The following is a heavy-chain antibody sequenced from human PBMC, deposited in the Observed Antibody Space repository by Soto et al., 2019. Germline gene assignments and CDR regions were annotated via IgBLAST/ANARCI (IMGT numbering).Heavy chain of an antibody. CDR1: GYSFTSYW. CDR2: IYPGDSDT. D-gene: IGHD3-22*01. Sequence: GESLKISCKGSGYSFTSYWIGWVRQMPGKGLEWMGIIYPGDSDTRYSPSFQGQVTISADKSISTAYLQWSSLKASDTAMYYCARRPYDSSGYYSAFDIWGQGTMVTVSS. J-gene: IGHJ3*02. CDR3: ARRPYDSSGYYSAFDI. V-gene: IGHV5-51*01.